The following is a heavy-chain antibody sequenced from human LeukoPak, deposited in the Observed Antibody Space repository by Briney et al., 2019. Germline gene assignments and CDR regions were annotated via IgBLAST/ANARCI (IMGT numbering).Heavy chain of an antibody. CDR1: GFTFNDFA. V-gene: IGHV3-9*01. J-gene: IGHJ4*02. CDR2: ISWNSGSI. D-gene: IGHD6-13*01. Sequence: PGGSLRLSCAASGFTFNDFAMHWVRQTPGKGLEWVSGISWNSGSIGYADSVKGRFTISRDNGKNALYLEMNSLRAEDTAVYYCAKAQDPIAAAGTSPFDYWGQGTLVTVSS. CDR3: AKAQDPIAAAGTSPFDY.